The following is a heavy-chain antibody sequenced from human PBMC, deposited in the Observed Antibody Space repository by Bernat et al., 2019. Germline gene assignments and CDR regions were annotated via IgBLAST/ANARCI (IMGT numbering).Heavy chain of an antibody. J-gene: IGHJ4*02. Sequence: VQLVQSGAEVKKPGESLKISCKASGYDFASYSIGWVRQMPGKGLEWMGWISAYNGNTNYAQKLQGRVTMTTDTSTSTAYMELRSLRSDDTAVYYCVRDMNGYNPFDYWGQGTLVTVSS. D-gene: IGHD5-24*01. V-gene: IGHV1-18*01. CDR1: GYDFASYS. CDR3: VRDMNGYNPFDY. CDR2: ISAYNGNT.